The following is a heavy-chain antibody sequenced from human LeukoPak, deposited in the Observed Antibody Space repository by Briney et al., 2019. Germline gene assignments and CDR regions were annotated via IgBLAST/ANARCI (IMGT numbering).Heavy chain of an antibody. Sequence: SETLSLTCTVSVGSISSYYWSCIPQPPGRGLEWIGYIYYSGSTNYNPSLKSRVTISVDTSKNQFSLKRSSVTAADTAVYYCAGIPDDSSSWSWGQGTLVTVSS. D-gene: IGHD6-13*01. V-gene: IGHV4-59*01. J-gene: IGHJ4*02. CDR2: IYYSGST. CDR3: AGIPDDSSSWS. CDR1: VGSISSYY.